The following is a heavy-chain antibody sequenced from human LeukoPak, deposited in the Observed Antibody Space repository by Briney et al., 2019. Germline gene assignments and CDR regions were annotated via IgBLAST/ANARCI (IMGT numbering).Heavy chain of an antibody. V-gene: IGHV3-33*06. CDR1: GFTFSNYA. CDR3: AKDLSRSWSAYFDF. Sequence: PGGSLRLSCAASGFTFSNYAMHWLRQAPGKGLEWVAMVWYDGTNEYYADSVKGRFTISRDNSKNTLHLQMNSLRAEDTAMYYCAKDLSRSWSAYFDFWGQGTLVAVSS. J-gene: IGHJ4*02. D-gene: IGHD1-26*01. CDR2: VWYDGTNE.